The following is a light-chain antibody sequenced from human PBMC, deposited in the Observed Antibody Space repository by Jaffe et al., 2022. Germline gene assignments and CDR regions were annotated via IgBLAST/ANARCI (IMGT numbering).Light chain of an antibody. J-gene: IGKJ2*01. CDR2: GAI. V-gene: IGKV3-20*01. CDR1: QSVSSRL. Sequence: EIVLTQSPGTLSLSPGERATLSCRASQSVSSRLLAWYQQKPGQAPRLLIYGAISRATGIPDRFSGSGSGTDFTLTISELEPEDFAVYYCQQYGGSPPYTFGQGTKLEIK. CDR3: QQYGGSPPYT.